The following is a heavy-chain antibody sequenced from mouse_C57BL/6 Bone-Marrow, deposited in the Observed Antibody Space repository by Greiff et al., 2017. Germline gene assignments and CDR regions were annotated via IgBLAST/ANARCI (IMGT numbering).Heavy chain of an antibody. J-gene: IGHJ1*03. D-gene: IGHD1-1*01. Sequence: QVQLQQPGAELVRPGSSVKLSCKASGYTFTSYWMHWVKQRPIQGLEWIGNIDPSDSETHYNQKFKDKATLTVDKSSSTAYMQLSSLTSEESAVYYGARPFLYYGSSYWYFDVWGTGTTVTVSS. CDR2: IDPSDSET. V-gene: IGHV1-52*01. CDR1: GYTFTSYW. CDR3: ARPFLYYGSSYWYFDV.